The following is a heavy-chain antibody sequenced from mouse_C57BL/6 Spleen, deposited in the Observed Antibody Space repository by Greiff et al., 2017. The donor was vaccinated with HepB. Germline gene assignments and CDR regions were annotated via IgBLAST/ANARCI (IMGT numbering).Heavy chain of an antibody. Sequence: VKDRFTISRDDSESMLYLQMNNLKTEDTAMYYCVRPSMVTEAWFAYWGQGTLVTVSA. CDR3: VRPSMVTEAWFAY. V-gene: IGHV10-1*01. J-gene: IGHJ3*01. D-gene: IGHD2-1*01.